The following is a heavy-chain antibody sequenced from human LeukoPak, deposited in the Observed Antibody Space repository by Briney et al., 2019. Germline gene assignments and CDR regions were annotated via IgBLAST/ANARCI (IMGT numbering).Heavy chain of an antibody. V-gene: IGHV3-53*01. Sequence: PGGSLRLSCAASGFTVSSNYMSWVRQAPGMGLEWASVIYSGGSTYYADSVKGRFTISRDNSKNTLYLQMNSLRAEDTAVYYCARETPDYYGSGSYQPAYYFDYWGQGTLVTVSS. CDR1: GFTVSSNY. CDR2: IYSGGST. D-gene: IGHD3-10*01. CDR3: ARETPDYYGSGSYQPAYYFDY. J-gene: IGHJ4*02.